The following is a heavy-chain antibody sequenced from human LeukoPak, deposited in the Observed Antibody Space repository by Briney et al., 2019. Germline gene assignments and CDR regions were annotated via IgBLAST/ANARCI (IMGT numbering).Heavy chain of an antibody. Sequence: KTGGSLRLSCAASGFTFSSYSMNWVRQAPGKGLEWVSSISSSSSYIYYADSVKGRFTISRDNAKNSLYLQMNSLRAEDTAVYYCARDPTPPTIFGVVRPLYYYYMDVWGKGTTVTVSS. CDR2: ISSSSSYI. D-gene: IGHD3-3*01. J-gene: IGHJ6*03. CDR3: ARDPTPPTIFGVVRPLYYYYMDV. CDR1: GFTFSSYS. V-gene: IGHV3-21*01.